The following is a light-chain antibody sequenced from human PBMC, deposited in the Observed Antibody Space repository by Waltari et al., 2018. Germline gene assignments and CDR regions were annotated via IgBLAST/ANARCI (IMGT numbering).Light chain of an antibody. J-gene: IGLJ3*02. CDR1: GSNIGAGYD. CDR3: QSYDTSLSVV. V-gene: IGLV1-40*01. CDR2: GST. Sequence: QSVLTQPPSVSGAPGQRVTISCTGSGSNIGAGYDVHWYQQFPRAAPKLLSYGSTSRPLGVPARFFGSTSGTSASLAIIGLQAEDEADYYCQSYDTSLSVVFGGGTKLTVL.